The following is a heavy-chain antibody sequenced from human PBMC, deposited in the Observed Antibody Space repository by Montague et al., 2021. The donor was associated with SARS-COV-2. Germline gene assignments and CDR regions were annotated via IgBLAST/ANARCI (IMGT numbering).Heavy chain of an antibody. CDR3: ARGMIRGVNTPFDY. Sequence: SETLSLTCSVSSGSIISSGYYWGWIRQPPGKELEWIGNIYYSGTTYYXXXLESRGTISVGTSKNHLSLRLSSVTAADTAVYFCARGMIRGVNTPFDYWGQGTLVTVSS. CDR2: IYYSGTT. D-gene: IGHD3-10*01. CDR1: SGSIISSGYY. J-gene: IGHJ4*02. V-gene: IGHV4-39*02.